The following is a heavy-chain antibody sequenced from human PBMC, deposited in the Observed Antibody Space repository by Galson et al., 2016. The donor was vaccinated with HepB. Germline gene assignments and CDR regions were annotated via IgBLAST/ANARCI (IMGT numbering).Heavy chain of an antibody. CDR1: GYTFTGYY. CDR2: INPKSGGT. J-gene: IGHJ4*02. Sequence: SVKVSCKASGYTFTGYYLHWVRQAPGQGLDCMGWINPKSGGTNYAQKFQGRVTMTRDPSISTVYMELSRLRSDDTAIYYCARVGPQAFDDWGPGTLITVSS. V-gene: IGHV1-2*02. D-gene: IGHD3-16*01. CDR3: ARVGPQAFDD.